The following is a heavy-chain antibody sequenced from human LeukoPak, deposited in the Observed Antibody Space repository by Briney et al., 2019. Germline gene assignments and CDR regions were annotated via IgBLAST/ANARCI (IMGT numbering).Heavy chain of an antibody. CDR3: AINGYSSGWYGGNY. V-gene: IGHV4-34*01. D-gene: IGHD6-19*01. CDR2: INQSGST. CDR1: GGSFSGYY. Sequence: SDTLSLMCALCGGSFSGYYWSWMRDPPGEGVECFGEINQSGSTNYNPSLKSRVTISVDTSKNQFSLKLSSVTAADTAVYYCAINGYSSGWYGGNYWGQGTLVTVSS. J-gene: IGHJ4*02.